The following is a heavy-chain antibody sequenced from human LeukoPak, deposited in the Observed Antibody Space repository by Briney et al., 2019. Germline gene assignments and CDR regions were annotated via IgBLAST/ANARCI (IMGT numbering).Heavy chain of an antibody. CDR2: TYYRSKWYN. J-gene: IGHJ4*02. D-gene: IGHD6-19*01. V-gene: IGHV6-1*01. CDR1: GDSVSSNNAA. CDR3: ARVESSAWQTIDY. Sequence: SQTLSLTCAISGDSVSSNNAAWNWIRQSPSRGLEWLGRTYYRSKWYNAYAVSVKSRITINPDTSKNQFSLQLNSVTPEDTAVYYCARVESSAWQTIDYRGQGTLVTVSS.